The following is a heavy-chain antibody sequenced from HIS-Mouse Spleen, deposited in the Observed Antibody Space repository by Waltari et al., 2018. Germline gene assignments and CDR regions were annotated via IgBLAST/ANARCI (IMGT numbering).Heavy chain of an antibody. D-gene: IGHD6-13*01. Sequence: VQLVASGGGLVQPGGSLSLSCAAPGLPLRRYWLRRVRQAPGKGLEWIGSIYYSGSTYYNPFLKSRVTISVDTSKNQFSLKLSSVTAADTAVYYCAREIPYSSSWYDWYFDLWGRGTLVTVSS. CDR2: IYYSGST. V-gene: IGHV4-39*07. J-gene: IGHJ2*01. CDR1: GLPLRRYW. CDR3: AREIPYSSSWYDWYFDL.